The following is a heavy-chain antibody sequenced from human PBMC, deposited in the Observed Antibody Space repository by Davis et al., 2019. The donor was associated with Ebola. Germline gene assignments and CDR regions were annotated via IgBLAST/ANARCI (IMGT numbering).Heavy chain of an antibody. CDR3: ARDPTRTYYDFWSGSSDYYYGMDV. J-gene: IGHJ6*02. CDR1: GFTFSSYG. Sequence: GESLKISCAASGFTFSSYGMHWVRQAPGKGLEWVSAISGSGGSTYYADSVKGRFTISRDNSKNTLYLQMNSLRAEDTAVYYCARDPTRTYYDFWSGSSDYYYGMDVWGQGTTVTVSS. D-gene: IGHD3-3*01. CDR2: ISGSGGST. V-gene: IGHV3-23*01.